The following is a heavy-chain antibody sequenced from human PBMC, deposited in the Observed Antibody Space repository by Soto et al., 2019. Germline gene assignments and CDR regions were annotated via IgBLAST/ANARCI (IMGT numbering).Heavy chain of an antibody. V-gene: IGHV3-30*18. D-gene: IGHD6-19*01. J-gene: IGHJ4*02. CDR3: AKDRVSEHSSGWPQGH. CDR2: ISNDASTK. CDR1: GFTFSGYG. Sequence: QVQLVESGGGVVQPGRSLRLSCAASGFTFSGYGMHWARQAPGKGLDWVAAISNDASTKHYADSVKGRFTISRDNSKNTLDLQMNSLRAEDTAVYYCAKDRVSEHSSGWPQGHWGQGTLVTVSS.